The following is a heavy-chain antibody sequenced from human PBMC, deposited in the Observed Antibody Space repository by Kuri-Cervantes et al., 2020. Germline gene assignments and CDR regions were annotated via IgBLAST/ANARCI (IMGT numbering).Heavy chain of an antibody. CDR3: ARSGRFREVDAFDI. CDR1: GGSISRADYY. Sequence: SETLSLTCTVSGGSISRADYYWSWVRQPPGKGLEWIGYIYYSGSTYYSPSLKSRVTISIDTSKNRFSLKLSSVTAADTAVYYCARSGRFREVDAFDIWGQGTMVTVSS. CDR2: IYYSGST. V-gene: IGHV4-30-4*01. D-gene: IGHD3-10*01. J-gene: IGHJ3*02.